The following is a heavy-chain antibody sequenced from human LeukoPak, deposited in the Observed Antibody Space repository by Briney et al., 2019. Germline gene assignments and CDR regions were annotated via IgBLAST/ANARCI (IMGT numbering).Heavy chain of an antibody. D-gene: IGHD4-17*01. V-gene: IGHV4-4*07. CDR1: GGSISSYY. J-gene: IGHJ5*02. CDR2: IYTSGST. CDR3: ARVFDYVDAGWFDP. Sequence: SETLSLTCTVSGGSISSYYWSWIRQPAGKGLEWIGRIYTSGSTNYNPSLKSRVTMSVDTSKNQFSLKLSSVTAADTAVYYCARVFDYVDAGWFDPWGQGTLVTVSS.